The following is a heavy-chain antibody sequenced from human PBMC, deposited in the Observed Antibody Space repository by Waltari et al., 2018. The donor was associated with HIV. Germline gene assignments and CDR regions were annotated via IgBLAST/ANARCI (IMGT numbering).Heavy chain of an antibody. Sequence: EVQLVESGGGLVQSGRSLRLSCTASGFTFGDYAMSWFRQAPGKGLEWGWFIRSKTYGGTTEYAASVKDRFTISSDDSKSIAYLQMNSLKTEDTAVYYCSRSRGYSYGYADYWGQGTLVTVSS. CDR1: GFTFGDYA. CDR2: IRSKTYGGTT. J-gene: IGHJ4*02. V-gene: IGHV3-49*03. CDR3: SRSRGYSYGYADY. D-gene: IGHD5-18*01.